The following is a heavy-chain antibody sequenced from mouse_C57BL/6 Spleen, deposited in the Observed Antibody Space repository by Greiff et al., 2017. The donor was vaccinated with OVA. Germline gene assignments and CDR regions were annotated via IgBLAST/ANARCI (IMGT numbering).Heavy chain of an antibody. V-gene: IGHV3-6*01. Sequence: VQLQESGPGLVKPSQSLSLTCSVTGYSITSGYYWNWIRQFPGNKLEWMGYISYDGSNNYNPSLKNRIPITRDTSKNQFFLKLNSVTTEDTATYYCARDYSNLAYFDYWGQGTTLTVSS. CDR3: ARDYSNLAYFDY. CDR1: GYSITSGYY. D-gene: IGHD2-5*01. CDR2: ISYDGSN. J-gene: IGHJ2*01.